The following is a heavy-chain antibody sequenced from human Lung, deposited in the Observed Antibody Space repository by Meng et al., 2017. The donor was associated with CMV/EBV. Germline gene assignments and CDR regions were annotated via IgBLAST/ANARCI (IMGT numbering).Heavy chain of an antibody. CDR3: ARDGVEGDDY. CDR1: GFTFSSYG. Sequence: GGSLRLSCEASGFTFSSYGIHWVRQGPGKGLEGVAFIRYDGSNKYYADSMKGRFTISSDNSKNTLYLQMNSLRAEDTAVYACARDGVEGDDYWGQGTLVTVSS. J-gene: IGHJ4*02. CDR2: IRYDGSNK. D-gene: IGHD3-16*01. V-gene: IGHV3-30*02.